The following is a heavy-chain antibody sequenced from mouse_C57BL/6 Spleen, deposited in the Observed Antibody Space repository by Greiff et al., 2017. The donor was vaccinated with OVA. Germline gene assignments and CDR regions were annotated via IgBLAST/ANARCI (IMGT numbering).Heavy chain of an antibody. CDR1: GFSLTSYG. D-gene: IGHD2-14*01. V-gene: IGHV2-5*01. J-gene: IGHJ1*03. CDR3: AKGDRSNWYFDV. Sequence: VQRVESGPGLVQPSQSLSITCTVSGFSLTSYGVHWVRQSPGKGLEWLGVIWRGGSTDYNAAFMSRLSITKDNSKSQVFFKMNSLQADDTAIYYCAKGDRSNWYFDVWGTGTTVTVSS. CDR2: IWRGGST.